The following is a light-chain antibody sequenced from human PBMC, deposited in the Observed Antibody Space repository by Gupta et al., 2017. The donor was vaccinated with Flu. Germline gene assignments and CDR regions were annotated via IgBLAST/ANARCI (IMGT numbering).Light chain of an antibody. CDR3: QTWGTGIRV. Sequence: VKLTCTLSSGHSSYAIAWHQQQPEKGPRYLRKLNSDGSHSKGDGIPDRFSGSSSGAERYLTISSIQSEEEADYYCQTWGTGIRVFGGGTKLTVL. CDR1: SGHSSYA. V-gene: IGLV4-69*01. J-gene: IGLJ2*01. CDR2: LNSDGSH.